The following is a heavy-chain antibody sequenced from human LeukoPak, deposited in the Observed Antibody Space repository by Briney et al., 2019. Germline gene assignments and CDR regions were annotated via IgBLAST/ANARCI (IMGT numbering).Heavy chain of an antibody. D-gene: IGHD2-8*02. CDR1: GFTFSSYP. CDR2: ISGSGAST. CDR3: AKFDTGALDAFDI. V-gene: IGHV3-23*01. Sequence: GGSLRLSCPASGFTFSSYPMSWDRQAPGKGLEWVSTISGSGASTYYTDSVKGRFTISRDNSKNSLYLQMNSLRAEDTAVYYCAKFDTGALDAFDIWGQGTMVTVSS. J-gene: IGHJ3*02.